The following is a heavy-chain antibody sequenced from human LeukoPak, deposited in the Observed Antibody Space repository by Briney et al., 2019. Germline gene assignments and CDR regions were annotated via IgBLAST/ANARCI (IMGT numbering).Heavy chain of an antibody. J-gene: IGHJ4*02. V-gene: IGHV3-7*01. Sequence: GGSLRLSCTASGFTFSDYWMTWVRQAPGKGLEWVANIKQDGSAKYYVDSVKGRFTISRDNAKNSLYLQMDSLRVEDTATYYCARWRGSTIERSDYWGQGTLVTVSS. CDR1: GFTFSDYW. CDR2: IKQDGSAK. D-gene: IGHD2-2*01. CDR3: ARWRGSTIERSDY.